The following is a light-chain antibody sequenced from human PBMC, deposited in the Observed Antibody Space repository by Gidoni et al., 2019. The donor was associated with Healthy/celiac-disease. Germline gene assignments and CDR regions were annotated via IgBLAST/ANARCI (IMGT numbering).Light chain of an antibody. Sequence: IVLAPSPGTLPLSPGERATLSCWASQSVSSSYLAWYQQKPGQAPRRLICGSSSRATGIPDRFSGSGSGTDFTLTISRLEAEDFAVYYCQQYGSSPLTFGGGTKVEIK. V-gene: IGKV3-20*01. CDR3: QQYGSSPLT. J-gene: IGKJ4*01. CDR2: GSS. CDR1: QSVSSSY.